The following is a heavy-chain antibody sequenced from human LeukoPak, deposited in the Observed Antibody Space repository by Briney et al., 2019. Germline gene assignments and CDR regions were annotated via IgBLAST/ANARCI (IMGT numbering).Heavy chain of an antibody. CDR3: ARAFPPLRTSAAGDF. CDR1: GFTFSDYD. V-gene: IGHV3-21*06. D-gene: IGHD6-25*01. Sequence: GGSLRLSCTASGFTFSDYDMNWVRLAPGKGLEWVSSISGRSSHMYYTDSAKGRFTISRDNAKNSLYLQMNSLRAGDTAVYYCARAFPPLRTSAAGDFWGQGTLVTVSS. CDR2: ISGRSSHM. J-gene: IGHJ4*02.